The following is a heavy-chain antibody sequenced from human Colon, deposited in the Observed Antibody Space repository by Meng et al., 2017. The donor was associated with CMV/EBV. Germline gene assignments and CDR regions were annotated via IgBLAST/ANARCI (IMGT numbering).Heavy chain of an antibody. J-gene: IGHJ3*02. V-gene: IGHV4-59*02. CDR1: GGSVSNYF. Sequence: SETLSLTCSVSGGSVSNYFWSWVRQSPGRGLEWIGYIYYIGDATYNPSLKSRVTMSIDTSKNQFSLKLTSVTAADTAVYYCARSRDIVIVEAKQAVFDIWGQGTMVTVSS. D-gene: IGHD2/OR15-2a*01. CDR3: ARSRDIVIVEAKQAVFDI. CDR2: IYYIGDA.